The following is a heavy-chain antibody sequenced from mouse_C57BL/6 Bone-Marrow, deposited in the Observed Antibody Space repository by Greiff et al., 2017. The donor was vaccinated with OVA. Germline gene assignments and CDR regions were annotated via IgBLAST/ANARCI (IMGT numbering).Heavy chain of an antibody. CDR3: ARRGEGYFDV. J-gene: IGHJ1*03. CDR2: INPNNGGT. CDR1: GYTFTDYN. Sequence: EVKVVESGPELVKPGASVKMSCKASGYTFTDYNMHWVKQSHGKSLEWIGYINPNNGGTSYNQKFKGKATLTVNKSSSTAYMELRSLTSEDSAVYYCARRGEGYFDVWGTGTTVTVSS. V-gene: IGHV1-22*01.